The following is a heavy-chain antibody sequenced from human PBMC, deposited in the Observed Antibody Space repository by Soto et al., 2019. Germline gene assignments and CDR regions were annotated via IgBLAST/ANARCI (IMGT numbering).Heavy chain of an antibody. CDR1: GFTFSSYA. V-gene: IGHV3-30-3*01. CDR2: ISYDGSNK. Sequence: HPGGSLRLSCAASGFTFSSYAMHWVRQAPGKELEWVAVISYDGSNKYYADSVKGRFTISRDNSKNTLYLQMNSLRAEDTAVYYCLRDRHTAKVFDYSGQTTLVTV. J-gene: IGHJ4*02. CDR3: LRDRHTAKVFDY. D-gene: IGHD5-18*01.